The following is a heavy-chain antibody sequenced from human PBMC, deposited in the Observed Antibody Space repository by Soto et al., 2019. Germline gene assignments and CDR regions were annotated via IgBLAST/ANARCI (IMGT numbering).Heavy chain of an antibody. Sequence: GGSLRLSCEASGFTFGNYDMLWVRQATGKGLEWVSGIGTAGNTYYPGSVKGRFTISRENGKNSLFLQMNSLRAEDTALYYCARDRQSADGGFDLDYWGQGTLVTVSS. CDR2: IGTAGNT. CDR3: ARDRQSADGGFDLDY. J-gene: IGHJ4*02. CDR1: GFTFGNYD. D-gene: IGHD5-12*01. V-gene: IGHV3-13*01.